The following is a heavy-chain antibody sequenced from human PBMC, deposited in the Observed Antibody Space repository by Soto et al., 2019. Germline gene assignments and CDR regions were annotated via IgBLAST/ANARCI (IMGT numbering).Heavy chain of an antibody. CDR2: ISYDGSNK. CDR3: AKDSPVVVTAIGSWYFDL. V-gene: IGHV3-30*18. D-gene: IGHD2-21*02. Sequence: QVQLVESGGGVVQPGRSLRLSCAASGFTFSSYGMHWVRQAPGKGLEWVAVISYDGSNKYYADSVKGRFTISRDNSKNTLYLKMNSLRAEDTAVYYCAKDSPVVVTAIGSWYFDLWGRGTLVTVSS. J-gene: IGHJ2*01. CDR1: GFTFSSYG.